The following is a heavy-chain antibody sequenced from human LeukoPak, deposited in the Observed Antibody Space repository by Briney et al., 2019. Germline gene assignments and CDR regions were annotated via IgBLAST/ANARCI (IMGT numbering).Heavy chain of an antibody. CDR2: INPSGGST. J-gene: IGHJ6*02. CDR1: GYTFTSYY. Sequence: GASVKVSCKASGYTFTSYYMHWVRQAPGQGLEWMGIINPSGGSTSYVQKFQGRVTMTRDTSTSTVYMELSSLRSEDTAVYYCARDTVTIFGVVDYYYGMDVWGQGTTVTVSS. CDR3: ARDTVTIFGVVDYYYGMDV. V-gene: IGHV1-46*01. D-gene: IGHD3-3*01.